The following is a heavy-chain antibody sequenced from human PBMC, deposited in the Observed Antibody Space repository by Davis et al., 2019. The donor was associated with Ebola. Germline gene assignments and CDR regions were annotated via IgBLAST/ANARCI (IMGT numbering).Heavy chain of an antibody. J-gene: IGHJ2*01. Sequence: SETLSLTCAVYGGSFSGYYWSWIRQPPGKGLEWIGEINHSGSTNYNPSLKSRVTISVDTSKNQFSMKLNSVTTADTAVYYCASSRDNSGYYWYFDLWGRGTLVTVSS. CDR3: ASSRDNSGYYWYFDL. CDR1: GGSFSGYY. V-gene: IGHV4-34*01. D-gene: IGHD3-22*01. CDR2: INHSGST.